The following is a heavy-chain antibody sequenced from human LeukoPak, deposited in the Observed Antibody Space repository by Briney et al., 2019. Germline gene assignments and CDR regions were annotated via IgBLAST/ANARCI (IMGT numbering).Heavy chain of an antibody. D-gene: IGHD6-19*01. V-gene: IGHV3-30*04. CDR2: ISYDGRNK. J-gene: IGHJ4*02. Sequence: GGSLRLSCAASESTFSSFTMHWVRQAPGKGLEWVAVISYDGRNKYYADSVKGRFTISRDNSKNTLYLQMNSLRPEDTAVYYCARAPLHSNGWSFDYWGQGTLVTVSS. CDR3: ARAPLHSNGWSFDY. CDR1: ESTFSSFT.